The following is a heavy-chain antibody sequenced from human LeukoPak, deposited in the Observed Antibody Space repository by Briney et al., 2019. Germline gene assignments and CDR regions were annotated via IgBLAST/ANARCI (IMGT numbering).Heavy chain of an antibody. V-gene: IGHV4-59*08. D-gene: IGHD6-19*01. Sequence: PSETLSLTCTVSDGSISNYYWSWIRQPPGKGLEWIGYIYYSGSTNYNPSLKSRVTMSVDTSKYQFSLKLSSVTAADTAVYYCARNAAVATSRSWFDPWGQGTLVTVSS. J-gene: IGHJ5*02. CDR1: DGSISNYY. CDR2: IYYSGST. CDR3: ARNAAVATSRSWFDP.